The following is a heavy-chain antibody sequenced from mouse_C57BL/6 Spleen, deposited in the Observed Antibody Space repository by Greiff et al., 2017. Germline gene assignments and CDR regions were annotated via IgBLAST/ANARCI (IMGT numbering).Heavy chain of an antibody. CDR3: SRWGDYYGSSPYWYFDV. CDR1: GYAFSSSW. V-gene: IGHV1-82*01. D-gene: IGHD1-1*01. Sequence: QVQLQQSGPELVKPGASVKISCKASGYAFSSSWMNWVKQRPGKGLEWIGRIYPGDGETNYNGKFKGKATLTADKSSSTAYMQLSSLTSEDSAVYFCSRWGDYYGSSPYWYFDVWGTGTTVTVSS. J-gene: IGHJ1*03. CDR2: IYPGDGET.